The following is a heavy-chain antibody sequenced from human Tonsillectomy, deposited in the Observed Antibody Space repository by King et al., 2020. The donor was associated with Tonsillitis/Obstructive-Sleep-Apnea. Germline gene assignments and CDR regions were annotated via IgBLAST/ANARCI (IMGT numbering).Heavy chain of an antibody. Sequence: VQLVESGGGVVPPGRSLRLSCAASGFTFSRYGMNWVRQAPGNGLEGVAVIWYDGSNKYYADSVKGRFTISKDNSKDTLYLQMNSLRAEDTAVYYCARAQDSSGYFAASYFDYWGQGTLVTVSS. CDR1: GFTFSRYG. CDR2: IWYDGSNK. J-gene: IGHJ4*02. V-gene: IGHV3-33*01. CDR3: ARAQDSSGYFAASYFDY. D-gene: IGHD3-22*01.